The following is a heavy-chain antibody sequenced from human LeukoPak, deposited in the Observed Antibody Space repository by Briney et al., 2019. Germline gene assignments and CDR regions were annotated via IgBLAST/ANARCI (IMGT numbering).Heavy chain of an antibody. J-gene: IGHJ4*02. CDR2: IKSDGTYS. V-gene: IGHV3-74*01. Sequence: GGSLRLSCAASGFTFSSHWMHWDRQAPGKGLVCVARIKSDGTYSDYGGAVRGRFTISRDNAKDTLYLQMNSLRAEDTAIYYCVRDDDYYSVDYWGQGTLVTVSS. D-gene: IGHD4/OR15-4a*01. CDR3: VRDDDYYSVDY. CDR1: GFTFSSHW.